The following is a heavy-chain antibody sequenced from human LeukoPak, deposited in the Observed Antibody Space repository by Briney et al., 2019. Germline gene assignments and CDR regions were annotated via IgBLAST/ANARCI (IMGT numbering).Heavy chain of an antibody. D-gene: IGHD5-24*01. V-gene: IGHV1-69*13. CDR3: ARGDLENAFDI. CDR1: GGTFSSYA. J-gene: IGHJ3*02. Sequence: ASVKVSCKASGGTFSSYAISWVRQAPGQGLEWMGGIIPIFGTANYAQKFQGRVTITADESTSTAYMELSSLRSEDTAVYYCARGDLENAFDIWGQGTMATVSS. CDR2: IIPIFGTA.